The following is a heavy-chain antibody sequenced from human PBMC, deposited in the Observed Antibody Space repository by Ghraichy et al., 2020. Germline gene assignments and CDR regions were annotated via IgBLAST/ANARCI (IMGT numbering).Heavy chain of an antibody. CDR2: ISGSGGNT. J-gene: IGHJ4*02. Sequence: GGSLRLSCGASGFTFSDYAMNWVRQAPGKGLEWVSSISGSGGNTYYADSVKGRFTVSRDNSKNTLYLQMNSLRAEDTAIYYCAKDLSGNYPGPDYFAQWGQGTLVTASS. D-gene: IGHD1-20*01. V-gene: IGHV3-23*01. CDR3: AKDLSGNYPGPDYFAQ. CDR1: GFTFSDYA.